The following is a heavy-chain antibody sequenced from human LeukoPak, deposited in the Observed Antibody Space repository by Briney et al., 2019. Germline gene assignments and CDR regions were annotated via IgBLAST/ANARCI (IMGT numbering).Heavy chain of an antibody. V-gene: IGHV3-30*02. CDR3: ARDLELLWFGEGGDAFDI. J-gene: IGHJ3*02. CDR2: IQYNGNNK. CDR1: GFTFNNFG. D-gene: IGHD3-10*01. Sequence: GGSLRLSCAASGFTFNNFGMHWVRQAPGKGLEWVTFIQYNGNNKYYADSVKGRFTISRDNSKNTLYLQMNSLRAEDTAVYYCARDLELLWFGEGGDAFDIWGQGTMVTVSS.